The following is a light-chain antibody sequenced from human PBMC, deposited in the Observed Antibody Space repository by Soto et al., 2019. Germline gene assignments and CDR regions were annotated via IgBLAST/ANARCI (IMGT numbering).Light chain of an antibody. J-gene: IGKJ5*01. CDR1: QDISNY. V-gene: IGKV1-33*01. CDR2: DAS. CDR3: QQYDNLPPDT. Sequence: IPMTPSPSSLSASVGDRVTITCQASQDISNYLNWYQQKPWKAPKLLIYDASNLETGVPSRFSGSGSGTDFTFTISSLQPEDIATYYCQQYDNLPPDTFGQGTRLEI.